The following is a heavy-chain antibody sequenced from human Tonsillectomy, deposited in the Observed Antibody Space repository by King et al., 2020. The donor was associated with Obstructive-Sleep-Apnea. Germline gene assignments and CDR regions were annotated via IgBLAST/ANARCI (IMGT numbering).Heavy chain of an antibody. CDR3: ARDYNSGWGNYGMDV. CDR1: GFTVSSYY. J-gene: IGHJ6*02. V-gene: IGHV3-66*01. CDR2: LYVGGST. Sequence: VQLVESGGGLVQPGGSLRLSCAASGFTVSSYYMSWVRQAPGKGLEWVSLLYVGGSTYFTDSVKGRFTISRDNAKNTVFLQMNNLRGEDTVVYYCARDYNSGWGNYGMDVWGQGTTVTVSS. D-gene: IGHD6-19*01.